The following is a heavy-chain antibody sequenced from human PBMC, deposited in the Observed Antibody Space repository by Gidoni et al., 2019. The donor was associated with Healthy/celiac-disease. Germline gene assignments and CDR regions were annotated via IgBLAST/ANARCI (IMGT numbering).Heavy chain of an antibody. CDR3: ARADSGFPFDY. D-gene: IGHD2-15*01. CDR1: GFTFSSYS. V-gene: IGHV3-21*01. Sequence: EVQLVESGGGLVKPGGSLRLSCAASGFTFSSYSMNWVRQAPGNGLEWVSSSSRSSSDIDYADSVKGRFTISRDNAKNSLYLQMYSRRAEDTAVYYCARADSGFPFDYWGQGTLVTVSS. J-gene: IGHJ4*02. CDR2: SSRSSSDI.